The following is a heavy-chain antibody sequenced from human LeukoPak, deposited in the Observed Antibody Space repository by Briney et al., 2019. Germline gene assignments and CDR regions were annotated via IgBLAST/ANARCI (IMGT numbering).Heavy chain of an antibody. CDR1: GYTFTSYG. CDR3: ASAPRITILGVVTRYYYYMDV. CDR2: LSSYNGNT. D-gene: IGHD3-3*01. V-gene: IGHV1-18*01. Sequence: ASVKVSCKASGYTFTSYGISWVRQAPGQGLEWMGWLSSYNGNTNYAQKFQGRVTMTTDTSTSTAYMDLRSLRSDDTAVYYCASAPRITILGVVTRYYYYMDVWGKGTTVTVSS. J-gene: IGHJ6*03.